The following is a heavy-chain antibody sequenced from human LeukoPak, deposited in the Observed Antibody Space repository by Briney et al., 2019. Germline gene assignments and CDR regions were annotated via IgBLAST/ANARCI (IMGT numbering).Heavy chain of an antibody. CDR1: GCSISSGYY. CDR2: IYHSGST. V-gene: IGHV4-38-2*01. CDR3: ARAYYYDSSGYSPDFDY. D-gene: IGHD3-22*01. Sequence: PSETLSLTCAVSGCSISSGYYWGWIRQPPGKGLEWIGSIYHSGSTYYNPSLKSRVTISVDTSKNQFSLKLSSVTAADTAVYYCARAYYYDSSGYSPDFDYWGQGTLVTVSS. J-gene: IGHJ4*02.